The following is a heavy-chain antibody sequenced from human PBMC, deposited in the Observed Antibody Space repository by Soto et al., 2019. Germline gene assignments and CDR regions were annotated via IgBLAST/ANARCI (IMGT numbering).Heavy chain of an antibody. V-gene: IGHV3-23*01. CDR1: GFTFSSYA. Sequence: EVQLLESGGGLVQPGGSLRLSCAASGFTFSSYAMSWVRQAPGKGLEWVSAISGSGGSTYYADSVKGRFTISRDNSKNTLYLQMNSLRAEDTAVYYCAKARVLAARPSGYFQHWGQGTLVTVSS. CDR2: ISGSGGST. D-gene: IGHD6-6*01. CDR3: AKARVLAARPSGYFQH. J-gene: IGHJ1*01.